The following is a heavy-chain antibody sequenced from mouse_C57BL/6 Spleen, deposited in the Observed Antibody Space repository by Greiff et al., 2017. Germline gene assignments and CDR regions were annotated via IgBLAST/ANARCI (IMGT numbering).Heavy chain of an antibody. CDR2: INYDGSST. J-gene: IGHJ2*01. Sequence: EVKLMESEGGLVQPGSSMKLSCTASGFTFSDYYMAWVRQVPEKGLEWVANINYDGSSTYYLDSLKSRFIISRDNAKNILYLQMSSLKSEDTATYYCARVGDYDGIDYWGQGTTLTVSS. CDR1: GFTFSDYY. CDR3: ARVGDYDGIDY. V-gene: IGHV5-16*01. D-gene: IGHD2-4*01.